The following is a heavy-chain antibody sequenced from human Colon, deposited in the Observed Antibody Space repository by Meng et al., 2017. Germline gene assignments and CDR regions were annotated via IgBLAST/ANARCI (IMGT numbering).Heavy chain of an antibody. CDR1: GGSFSGYY. J-gene: IGHJ4*02. D-gene: IGHD6-19*01. V-gene: IGHV4-34*01. CDR2: INHSGST. Sequence: SETLFLTCAVHGGSFSGYYWSWIRQPPGKGLEWIGEINHSGSTNYNPSLKSRVTISVDTSKNQFSLKLSSVTAADTAVYYCARVGGEYSSGGAYYFDYWGQGTLVTVSS. CDR3: ARVGGEYSSGGAYYFDY.